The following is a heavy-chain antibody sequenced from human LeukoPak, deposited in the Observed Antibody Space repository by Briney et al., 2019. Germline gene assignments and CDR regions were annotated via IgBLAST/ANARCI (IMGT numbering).Heavy chain of an antibody. CDR3: ARDYAPDVEMAPTGAFDI. D-gene: IGHD5-24*01. Sequence: GGSLTLSCAASGFTFSSYAMHWVRQAPGKGLEWVAVISYDGSNKYYADSVKGRFTISRDNSKNTLYLQMNSLRAEDTAVYYCARDYAPDVEMAPTGAFDIWGQGTMVTVSS. CDR1: GFTFSSYA. J-gene: IGHJ3*02. CDR2: ISYDGSNK. V-gene: IGHV3-30-3*01.